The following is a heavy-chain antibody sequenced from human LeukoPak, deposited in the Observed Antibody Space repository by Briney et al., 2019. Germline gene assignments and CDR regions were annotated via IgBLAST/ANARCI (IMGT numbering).Heavy chain of an antibody. CDR2: INPNSGGT. J-gene: IGHJ5*02. Sequence: ASVKVSCKASGYTFTGYYLYWVRQAPGQGLEWMGWINPNSGGTNYAQKFQGRVTMTRDTSISTAYMELSRLRSDDTAVYYCARACQQQMYNWFDPWGQGTLVTVSS. CDR1: GYTFTGYY. CDR3: ARACQQQMYNWFDP. V-gene: IGHV1-2*02. D-gene: IGHD6-13*01.